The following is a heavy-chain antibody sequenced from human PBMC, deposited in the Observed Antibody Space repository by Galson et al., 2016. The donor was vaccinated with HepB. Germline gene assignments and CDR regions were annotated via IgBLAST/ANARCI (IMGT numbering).Heavy chain of an antibody. J-gene: IGHJ4*02. CDR1: GFTFSTYA. Sequence: SLRLSCAASGFTFSTYAMSWVRQSPGKGLEWVSAISGSDAGETTYYADPVRGRFAIFRHNSDNRLFLQMTSLRADDTAVYYCTKAPLVTCDHVRCYPFDSWGQGTLVTVSS. D-gene: IGHD3-16*02. CDR2: ISGSDAGETT. V-gene: IGHV3-23*01. CDR3: TKAPLVTCDHVRCYPFDS.